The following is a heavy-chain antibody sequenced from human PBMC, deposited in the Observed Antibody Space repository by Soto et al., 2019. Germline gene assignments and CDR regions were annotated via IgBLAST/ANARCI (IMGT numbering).Heavy chain of an antibody. D-gene: IGHD1-1*01. V-gene: IGHV2-5*02. CDR2: IYGDDDQ. CDR3: SHRQRASAGLSDL. Sequence: QITLKESGPTLVKPTQTLTLTFTFSGFSLTTSAVGVGWIRQPPGKALEWLTVIYGDDDQRSSPSLRSRLTISKDASKNQAVLRMTNMHPVDTATYYCSHRQRASAGLSDLWGQGTLVTVSS. CDR1: GFSLTTSAVG. J-gene: IGHJ5*02.